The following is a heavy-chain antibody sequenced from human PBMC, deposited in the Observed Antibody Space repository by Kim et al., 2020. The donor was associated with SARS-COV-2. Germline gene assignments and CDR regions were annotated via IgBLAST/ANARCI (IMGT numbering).Heavy chain of an antibody. CDR2: IYYSGST. Sequence: SETLSLTCTVSGGSISSYYWSWIRQPPGKGLEWIGYIYYSGSTNYNPSLKSRVTISVDTSKNQFSLKLSSVTAADTAVYYCARGSGSYYLSYYYYGMDVWGQGTTVTVSS. D-gene: IGHD1-26*01. J-gene: IGHJ6*02. V-gene: IGHV4-59*01. CDR1: GGSISSYY. CDR3: ARGSGSYYLSYYYYGMDV.